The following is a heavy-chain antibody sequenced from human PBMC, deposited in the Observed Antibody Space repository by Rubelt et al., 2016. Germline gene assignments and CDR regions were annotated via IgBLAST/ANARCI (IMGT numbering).Heavy chain of an antibody. Sequence: AASGFTFSGSAMHWVRQASGKGLEWVGRIRSKANSYATAYAASVKGRFTISRDDSKNTAYLQMNSLKTEDTAVYYCAKDGRGSSSWEFSGTGAVFDYWGQGTLVTVSS. V-gene: IGHV3-73*01. D-gene: IGHD6-6*01. J-gene: IGHJ4*02. CDR1: GFTFSGSA. CDR3: AKDGRGSSSWEFSGTGAVFDY. CDR2: IRSKANSYAT.